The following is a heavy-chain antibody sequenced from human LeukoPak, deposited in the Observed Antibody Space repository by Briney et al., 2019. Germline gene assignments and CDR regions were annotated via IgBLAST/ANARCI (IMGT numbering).Heavy chain of an antibody. CDR1: GGSFSGYY. D-gene: IGHD3-10*02. Sequence: PSETLSLTCAVYGGSFSGYYWSWIRQPPGKGLEWIGEINHGGSTNYNPSLKSRVTISVDTSKNQFSLKLSSVTAADTAVYYCASMLANWGQGTLVTVSS. V-gene: IGHV4-34*01. CDR2: INHGGST. CDR3: ASMLAN. J-gene: IGHJ4*02.